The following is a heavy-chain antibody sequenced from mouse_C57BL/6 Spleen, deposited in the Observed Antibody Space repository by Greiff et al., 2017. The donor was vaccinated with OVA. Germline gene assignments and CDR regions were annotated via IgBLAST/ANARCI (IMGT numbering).Heavy chain of an antibody. V-gene: IGHV5-4*01. Sequence: EVQGVESGGGLVKPGGSLKLSCAASGFTFSSYAMSWVRQTPEKRLEWVATISDGGSYTYYPDNVKGRFTISRDNAKNNLYLQMSHLKSEDTAMYYCAREGAYYSNYQAWFAYWGQGTLVTVSA. J-gene: IGHJ3*01. CDR2: ISDGGSYT. D-gene: IGHD2-5*01. CDR3: AREGAYYSNYQAWFAY. CDR1: GFTFSSYA.